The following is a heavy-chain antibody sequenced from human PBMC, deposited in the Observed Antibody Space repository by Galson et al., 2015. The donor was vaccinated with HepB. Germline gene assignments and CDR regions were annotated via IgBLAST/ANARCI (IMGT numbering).Heavy chain of an antibody. CDR2: ITSSGSYT. CDR1: GVTFSSYA. V-gene: IGHV3-21*01. D-gene: IGHD6-13*01. CDR3: AKLASSSHPLDD. J-gene: IGHJ4*02. Sequence: SLRLSCAASGVTFSSYAMSWVRQAPGKGLEWVSSITSSGSYTYYADSLKGRFTISRDNAENSLYLQMNSLRAENTAVYYSAKLASSSHPLDDWGQGTLVTVSS.